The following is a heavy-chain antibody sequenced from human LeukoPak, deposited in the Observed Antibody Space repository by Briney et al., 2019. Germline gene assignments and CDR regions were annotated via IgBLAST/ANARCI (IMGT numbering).Heavy chain of an antibody. CDR2: LNRGGATT. D-gene: IGHD2-8*01. J-gene: IGHJ4*02. V-gene: IGHV3-23*01. CDR3: AKEQRIRHCSEGVCMEGYYFDY. CDR1: GFNFNMFA. Sequence: GGSLRLSCTGSGFNFNMFAMSWVRQAPGQGLEWVSGLNRGGATTYYADSVKGRFTISRDKSKNMVFLQMNSLRPEDTALYYCAKEQRIRHCSEGVCMEGYYFDYWGQGSLVTVSS.